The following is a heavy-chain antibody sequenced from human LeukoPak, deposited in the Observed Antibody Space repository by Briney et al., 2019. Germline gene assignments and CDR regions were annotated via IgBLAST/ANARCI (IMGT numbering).Heavy chain of an antibody. CDR1: GFNFRSYW. Sequence: GGSLRLSCAASGFNFRSYWMTWVRQAPGKGLEWVANINQDGSETYYVDSVKGRFTMSRDNAKDSLSLQMNSLRAEDTAVYYCARGLRGSSSWYGGGWFDPWGQGTLATVSS. J-gene: IGHJ5*02. CDR2: INQDGSET. V-gene: IGHV3-7*01. D-gene: IGHD6-13*01. CDR3: ARGLRGSSSWYGGGWFDP.